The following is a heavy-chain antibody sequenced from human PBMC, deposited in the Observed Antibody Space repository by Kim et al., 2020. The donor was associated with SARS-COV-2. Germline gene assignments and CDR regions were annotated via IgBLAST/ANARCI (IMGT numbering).Heavy chain of an antibody. CDR2: ISSSSSSYI. J-gene: IGHJ6*02. D-gene: IGHD3-10*01. V-gene: IGHV3-21*01. CDR1: GFTFSSYS. CDR3: ARDLWGDLNRGPTSQYYYYGMDV. Sequence: GGSLRLSCAASGFTFSSYSMNWVRQAPGKGLEWVSSISSSSSSYIYYADSVKGRFTISRDNAKNSLYLQMNSLRAEDTAVYYCARDLWGDLNRGPTSQYYYYGMDVWGQGTTVTVSS.